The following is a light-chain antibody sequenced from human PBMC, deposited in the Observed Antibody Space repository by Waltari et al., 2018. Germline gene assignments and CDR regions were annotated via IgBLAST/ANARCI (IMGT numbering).Light chain of an antibody. V-gene: IGKV3-20*01. J-gene: IGKJ1*01. CDR1: QRIGRY. Sequence: EVVLTQSPGTLSLSPGERATLSCRASQRIGRYLVCYQQRPGQAPRLLIYAASTRATGIPDRFSGSGSGTDFTLTISRLEPEDFAVYYCQNHERLPATFGQGTKVEIK. CDR2: AAS. CDR3: QNHERLPAT.